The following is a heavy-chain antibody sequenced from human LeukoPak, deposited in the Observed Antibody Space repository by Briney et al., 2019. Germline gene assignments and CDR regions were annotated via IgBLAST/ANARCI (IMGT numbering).Heavy chain of an antibody. CDR3: TKRVKYGGTWDHFAD. CDR1: GFTSDNYR. Sequence: PGGSLRLSCAASGFTSDNYRMSWVRQAPGKGLEWVSTVNADGGNTYYADSVKGRFTISRDNSKSTLILQMNSLRVEDTALYYCTKRVKYGGTWDHFADWGQGTLVTVSS. V-gene: IGHV3-23*01. CDR2: VNADGGNT. J-gene: IGHJ4*02. D-gene: IGHD1-26*01.